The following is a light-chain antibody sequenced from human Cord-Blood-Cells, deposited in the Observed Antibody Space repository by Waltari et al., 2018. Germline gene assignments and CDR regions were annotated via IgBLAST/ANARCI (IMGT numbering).Light chain of an antibody. Sequence: QSVLTQPPSASGPPGQRVTISCSGSSSNIGSNYVYWYQQLPGTAPKLLIYRNNQRTSGGPDRFSGCKSGTSASLAVSGRRSEDEADYYCAAWDDSLSGWVFGGGTKLAVL. V-gene: IGLV1-47*01. J-gene: IGLJ3*02. CDR1: SSNIGSNY. CDR2: RNN. CDR3: AAWDDSLSGWV.